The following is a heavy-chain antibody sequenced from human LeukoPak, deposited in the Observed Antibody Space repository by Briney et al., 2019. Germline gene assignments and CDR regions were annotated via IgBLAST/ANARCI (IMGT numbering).Heavy chain of an antibody. J-gene: IGHJ3*02. V-gene: IGHV3-21*01. D-gene: IGHD1-7*01. CDR3: ASLYNWNYIGAFDI. CDR1: GFTFSSYS. Sequence: GGSLRLSCAASGFTFSSYSMNWVRQAPGKGLEWVSSISSNSSYIYYADSVKGRFTISRDNAKNSLYLQMNSLRAEDTAVYYCASLYNWNYIGAFDIWGQGTMVTVSS. CDR2: ISSNSSYI.